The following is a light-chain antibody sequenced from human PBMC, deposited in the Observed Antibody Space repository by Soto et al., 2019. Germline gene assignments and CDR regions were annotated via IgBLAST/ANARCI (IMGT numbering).Light chain of an antibody. J-gene: IGKJ1*01. Sequence: DIVMTQSPLSLPVTPGEPASISCRSSQSLLHSNGYNYLDWYLQKPGQSPQLLIYLGSNRASGVPDRFSGSGSGTDFILKISRVEAEDVGVYYCMQALQTPGFGQGTKVEIK. CDR2: LGS. CDR1: QSLLHSNGYNY. V-gene: IGKV2-28*01. CDR3: MQALQTPG.